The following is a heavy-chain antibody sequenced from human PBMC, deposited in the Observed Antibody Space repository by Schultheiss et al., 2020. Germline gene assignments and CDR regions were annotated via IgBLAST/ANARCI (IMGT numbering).Heavy chain of an antibody. Sequence: SQTLSLTCTVSGGSISSGDYYWSWIRQPPGKGLEWIGYIYYGGSTDYNPSLKSRVSISVDMSKNRFSLNLNSVTAADTAVYYCARFEDGYADFDCWGQGALGIVVS. CDR2: IYYGGST. J-gene: IGHJ4*02. V-gene: IGHV4-30-4*01. D-gene: IGHD5-18*01. CDR1: GGSISSGDYY. CDR3: ARFEDGYADFDC.